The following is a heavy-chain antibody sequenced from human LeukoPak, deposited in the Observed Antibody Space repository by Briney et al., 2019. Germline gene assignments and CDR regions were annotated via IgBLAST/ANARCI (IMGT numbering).Heavy chain of an antibody. CDR3: ARGSDYDYVWGSYRYTAYYYMDV. V-gene: IGHV4-28*05. Sequence: SETLSLTCAVSGYSISSSNWWGWIRQPPGKGLEWIGYIYYSGSIYYNPSLKSRVTMSVDTSKNQFSLKLSSVTAADTAVYYCARGSDYDYVWGSYRYTAYYYMDVWGKGTTVTISS. J-gene: IGHJ6*03. CDR2: IYYSGSI. D-gene: IGHD3-16*02. CDR1: GYSISSSNW.